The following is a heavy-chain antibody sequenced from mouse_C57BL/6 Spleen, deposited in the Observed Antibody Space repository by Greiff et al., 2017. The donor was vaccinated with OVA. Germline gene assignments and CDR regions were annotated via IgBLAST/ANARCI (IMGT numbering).Heavy chain of an antibody. CDR2: ISSGSSTI. Sequence: DVHLVESGGGLVKPGGSLKLSCAASGFAFSDYGMHWVRQAPEKGLEWVAYISSGSSTIYYADTVKGRFTISRDNAKNTLFLQMTSLRSEDTAMYYCARDYYGSSYDYWGQGTTLTVSS. CDR1: GFAFSDYG. D-gene: IGHD1-1*01. CDR3: ARDYYGSSYDY. J-gene: IGHJ2*01. V-gene: IGHV5-17*01.